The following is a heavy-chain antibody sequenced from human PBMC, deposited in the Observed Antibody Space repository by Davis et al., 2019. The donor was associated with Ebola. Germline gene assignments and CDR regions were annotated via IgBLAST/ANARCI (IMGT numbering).Heavy chain of an antibody. D-gene: IGHD6-19*01. J-gene: IGHJ3*02. V-gene: IGHV3-21*01. Sequence: GGSLRLSCAASGFTFSSYSMNWVRQAPGKGLEWVSSISISSAFIYYADSVKGRFTVSRDNAKSSLSLQMNSLRAEDTAVYYCAGGESGWDASDIWGRGTMVTVSS. CDR3: AGGESGWDASDI. CDR1: GFTFSSYS. CDR2: ISISSAFI.